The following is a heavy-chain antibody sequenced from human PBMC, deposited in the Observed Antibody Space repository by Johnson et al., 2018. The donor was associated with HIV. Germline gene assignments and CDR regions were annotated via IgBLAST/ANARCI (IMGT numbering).Heavy chain of an antibody. CDR1: GFTFSSYW. J-gene: IGHJ3*02. Sequence: VQLVESGGGLVQPGGSLRLSCAASGFTFSSYWMSWVRQAPGKGLEWVANIKQDGSEKYYVDSVKGRFTISRDNAKNTLYFQMNSLRAEDTAVYFCAREGAWELRPGAFDIWGQGTMVTVSS. CDR3: AREGAWELRPGAFDI. CDR2: IKQDGSEK. V-gene: IGHV3-7*01. D-gene: IGHD1-26*01.